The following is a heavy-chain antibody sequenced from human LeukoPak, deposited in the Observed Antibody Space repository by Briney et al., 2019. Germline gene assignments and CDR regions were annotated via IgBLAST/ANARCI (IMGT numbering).Heavy chain of an antibody. D-gene: IGHD4-17*01. Sequence: GSLTLSCAASGFTFSDSGIHWVRQASGKGLQWVGRIRTKTDTYATLYAASVKGRFTISRDDSRNTASLQMNSLKTEDSAVYYCTRQGNDYGDFVSDFWGQGTLVTVSS. J-gene: IGHJ4*02. CDR1: GFTFSDSG. CDR2: IRTKTDTYAT. CDR3: TRQGNDYGDFVSDF. V-gene: IGHV3-73*01.